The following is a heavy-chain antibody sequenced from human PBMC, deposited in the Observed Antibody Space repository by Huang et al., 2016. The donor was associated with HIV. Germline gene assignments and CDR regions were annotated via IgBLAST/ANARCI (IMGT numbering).Heavy chain of an antibody. V-gene: IGHV3-7*01. Sequence: VESGGRSVQPGGSIKLSCVGSTFTFGAYWMCWVRQPPGKGLEWVANIKQDESEKYYVDSVKGRFNISIDNARKVLFLEMDDLRVEDTAIYFCATKTAGMDIWGQGTTVTVSS. CDR3: ATKTAGMDI. J-gene: IGHJ6*02. D-gene: IGHD1-7*01. CDR1: TFTFGAYW. CDR2: IKQDESEK.